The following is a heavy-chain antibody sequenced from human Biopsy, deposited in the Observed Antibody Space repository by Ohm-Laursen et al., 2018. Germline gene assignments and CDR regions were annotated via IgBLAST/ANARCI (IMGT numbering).Heavy chain of an antibody. CDR2: ISGYHGYT. J-gene: IGHJ3*02. D-gene: IGHD4-17*01. Sequence: ASVKVSCKVSGYTFTTFGITWVRQAPGQGLEWVGWISGYHGYTKSAQKFQGRVAMTADTSTKTAYLEVTGLRSDDSAFYYCARPSTVTRAFDIWGQGTMVTVSS. V-gene: IGHV1-18*01. CDR1: GYTFTTFG. CDR3: ARPSTVTRAFDI.